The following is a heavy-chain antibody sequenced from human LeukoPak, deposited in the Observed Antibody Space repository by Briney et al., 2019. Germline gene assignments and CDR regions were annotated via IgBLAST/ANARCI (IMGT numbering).Heavy chain of an antibody. CDR2: INPSGGST. CDR3: ARDTGIAVAGTGEIDY. J-gene: IGHJ4*02. V-gene: IGHV1-46*01. D-gene: IGHD6-19*01. Sequence: ASVKVSCKASGYTFTSYYMHWVRQAPGQGLEWMGIINPSGGSTSYAQKFQGRVTMTRDMSTSTVYMELSSLRSEGTAVYYCARDTGIAVAGTGEIDYWGQGTLVTVSS. CDR1: GYTFTSYY.